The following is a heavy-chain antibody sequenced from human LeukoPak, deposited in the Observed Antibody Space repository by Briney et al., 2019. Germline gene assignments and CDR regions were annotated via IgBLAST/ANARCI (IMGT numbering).Heavy chain of an antibody. CDR2: IKQDGSEK. CDR3: ARDRSDILTGYNDAFDI. J-gene: IGHJ3*02. D-gene: IGHD3-9*01. CDR1: GFTFSSYW. Sequence: PGGSLRLSCADSGFTFSSYWMSWVRQAPGKGLEWVANIKQDGSEKYYVDSVKGRFTISRDNAKNSLFLQMNSLRAEDTAVYYCARDRSDILTGYNDAFDIWGQGTVVTVSS. V-gene: IGHV3-7*01.